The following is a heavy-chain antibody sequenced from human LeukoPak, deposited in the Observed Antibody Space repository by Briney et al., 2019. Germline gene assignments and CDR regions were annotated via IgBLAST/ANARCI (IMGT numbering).Heavy chain of an antibody. J-gene: IGHJ6*03. CDR1: GGSISSGGYY. Sequence: PSETLSLTCTVSGGSISSGGYYWSWIRQPPGKGLEWIGYIYHSGSTYYNPSLKSRVTISVDRSKNQFSLKLSSVTAADTAVYYCAREYSSFLRGDYYYYMDVWGKGTTVTVSS. CDR2: IYHSGST. CDR3: AREYSSFLRGDYYYYMDV. V-gene: IGHV4-30-2*01. D-gene: IGHD6-6*01.